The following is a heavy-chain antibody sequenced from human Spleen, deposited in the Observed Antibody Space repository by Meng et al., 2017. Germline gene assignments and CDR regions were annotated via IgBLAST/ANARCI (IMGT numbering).Heavy chain of an antibody. D-gene: IGHD4-23*01. CDR1: GFTFSDYH. CDR2: ISPGGSPI. CDR3: ANFYGGNNY. J-gene: IGHJ4*02. Sequence: HLGDAGGGLSKPEGSLILACGASGFTFSDYHMNWIRQAPGRGLEWVSYISPGGSPIYYADSVKGRFTISRDNAKNSLYLQMNSLRAEDTAIYYCANFYGGNNYWGQGILVTVSS. V-gene: IGHV3-11*01.